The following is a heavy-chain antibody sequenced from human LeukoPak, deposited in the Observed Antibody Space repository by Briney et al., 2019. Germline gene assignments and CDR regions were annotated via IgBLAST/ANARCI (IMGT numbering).Heavy chain of an antibody. D-gene: IGHD2-2*01. Sequence: PRGSLRLSCTASGFTFNSYAMSWVRQAPGKGLEWVSAISGTGGSTYYADSVKGRFTISRDNSKNTLYLQMNSLRTEGTAVYYCAKDVVVVPAAKGVSNWFDPWGQGTLVTVSS. CDR3: AKDVVVVPAAKGVSNWFDP. CDR1: GFTFNSYA. J-gene: IGHJ5*02. CDR2: ISGTGGST. V-gene: IGHV3-23*01.